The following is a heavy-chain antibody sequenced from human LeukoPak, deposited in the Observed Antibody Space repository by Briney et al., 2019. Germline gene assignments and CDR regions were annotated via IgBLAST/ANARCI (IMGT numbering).Heavy chain of an antibody. D-gene: IGHD2-2*01. CDR2: INHSGST. CDR3: ARGPLGYCSSTSCHGPDC. V-gene: IGHV4-34*01. J-gene: IGHJ4*02. Sequence: SETLFLTCAVYGGSFSGFYWSWIRQPPGKGLEWIGEINHSGSTNYNPSLKSRATISADTSKNQFSLRLTSVTAADTAVYYCARGPLGYCSSTSCHGPDCWGQGTLVTVSS. CDR1: GGSFSGFY.